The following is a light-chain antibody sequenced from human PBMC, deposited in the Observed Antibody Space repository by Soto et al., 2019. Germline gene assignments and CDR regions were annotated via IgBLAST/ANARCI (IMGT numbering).Light chain of an antibody. CDR1: QSVFDSSDNKNY. CDR3: QQYFTTPIT. J-gene: IGKJ5*01. CDR2: WAS. Sequence: DIVMTQSPDFLAVSLGERATVNCRSSQSVFDSSDNKNYLAWYQQKPGQPPKLLIYWASTRESGVPDRFSGSGSGTGFTLTISSLQTEDVAVYYCQQYFTTPITFGQGTRL. V-gene: IGKV4-1*01.